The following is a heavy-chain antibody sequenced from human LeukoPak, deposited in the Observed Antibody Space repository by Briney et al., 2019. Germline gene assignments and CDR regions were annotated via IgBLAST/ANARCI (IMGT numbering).Heavy chain of an antibody. Sequence: PGGSLRLSCASSGFTFTAYSMNWVRQAPGKGLEWVSSISSSSSYIYYADSVKGRFTISRDNAKNSLYLQMNSLRAEDTAVYYCARELSRITMVRGVTLDYWGQGTLVTVSS. CDR2: ISSSSSYI. V-gene: IGHV3-21*01. CDR3: ARELSRITMVRGVTLDY. J-gene: IGHJ4*02. D-gene: IGHD3-10*01. CDR1: GFTFTAYS.